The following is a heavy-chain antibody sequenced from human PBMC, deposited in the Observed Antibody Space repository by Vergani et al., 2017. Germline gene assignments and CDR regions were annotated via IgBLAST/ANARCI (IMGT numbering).Heavy chain of an antibody. D-gene: IGHD2-2*01. Sequence: QVQLVQSGAEVKKPGASVKVSCKASGYTFTGYYMHWVRQAPGQGLEWMGWINPNSGGTNYAQKFQGRVTMTRDTSISTAYMELSRLRSDDTAVYYCARGYCSSTSCYVGRDWFDPWGQGTLVTVSS. CDR2: INPNSGGT. CDR3: ARGYCSSTSCYVGRDWFDP. J-gene: IGHJ5*02. V-gene: IGHV1-2*02. CDR1: GYTFTGYY.